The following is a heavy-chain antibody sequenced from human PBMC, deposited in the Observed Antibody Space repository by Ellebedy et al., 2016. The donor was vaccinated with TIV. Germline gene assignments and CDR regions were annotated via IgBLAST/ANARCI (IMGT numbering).Heavy chain of an antibody. J-gene: IGHJ5*02. D-gene: IGHD6-6*01. Sequence: GESLKISCEASGFSFNVYGMHWVRQAPGTGLEWLAGLSYDGSTEYTADSVKGRFTISRDNAQNTLYLKMDSLRAEDTAVYYSATPRPAGSLSIAAPWGQGTLVTVSS. CDR3: ATPRPAGSLSIAAP. CDR2: LSYDGSTE. V-gene: IGHV3-30*03. CDR1: GFSFNVYG.